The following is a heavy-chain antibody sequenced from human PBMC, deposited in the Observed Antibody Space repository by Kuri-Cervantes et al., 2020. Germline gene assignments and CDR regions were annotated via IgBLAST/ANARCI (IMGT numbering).Heavy chain of an antibody. J-gene: IGHJ6*02. Sequence: GGSLRLSCAASGFTFSSYGMHWVRQAPGKGLEWVAVISYDGSNKYYADSVKGRFTISRDNSKNTLYLQMNSLRAEDTAVYYCAKANRIRQWLEVEYYYYYYGMDVWGQGTTVTVSS. V-gene: IGHV3-30*18. D-gene: IGHD6-19*01. CDR1: GFTFSSYG. CDR2: ISYDGSNK. CDR3: AKANRIRQWLEVEYYYYYYGMDV.